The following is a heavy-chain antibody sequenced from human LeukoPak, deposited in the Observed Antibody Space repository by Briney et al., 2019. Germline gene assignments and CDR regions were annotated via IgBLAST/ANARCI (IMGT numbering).Heavy chain of an antibody. J-gene: IGHJ6*03. Sequence: GGSLRLSCPASGFTFSSYWMSWVRQAAGKGREWVANIKQDGSEKYYVDSVMGRFTISRDNAKNSAYLQMNSLRAEDTAVYYCARGANYYYEYMDVWGKGTTVTVSS. CDR3: ARGANYYYEYMDV. CDR2: IKQDGSEK. V-gene: IGHV3-7*01. CDR1: GFTFSSYW.